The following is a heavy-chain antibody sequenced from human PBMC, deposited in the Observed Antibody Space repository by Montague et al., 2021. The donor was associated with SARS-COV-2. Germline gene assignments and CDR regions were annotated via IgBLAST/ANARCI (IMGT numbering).Heavy chain of an antibody. J-gene: IGHJ5*02. CDR2: INLAGDI. V-gene: IGHV3-53*01. CDR1: GFSVSDFF. Sequence: SLRLSCAPSGFSVSDFFMSWVRQGPVRGLEWLSYINLAGDIYYEDSVKGRFTNSRDTSNNRVFLQMNILRVDDTALYYCVRALGSGYDLWGQGTLVTVSS. D-gene: IGHD3-9*01. CDR3: VRALGSGYDL.